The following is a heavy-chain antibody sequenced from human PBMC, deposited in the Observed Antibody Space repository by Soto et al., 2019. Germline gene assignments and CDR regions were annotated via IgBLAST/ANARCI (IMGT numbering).Heavy chain of an antibody. J-gene: IGHJ5*02. CDR2: IYYGGST. CDR1: GGSISSSSYY. CDR3: ARQRSERVSGSYPNWFDP. Sequence: TSETLSLTCTASGGSISSSSYYWGWILQPPGRGQEWMGSIYYGGSTYTNPSLKSRAPISVDTSKTQSSLKLSSVTAADKAVYYWARQRSERVSGSYPNWFDPWGQGTLVTVSS. V-gene: IGHV4-39*01. D-gene: IGHD3-10*01.